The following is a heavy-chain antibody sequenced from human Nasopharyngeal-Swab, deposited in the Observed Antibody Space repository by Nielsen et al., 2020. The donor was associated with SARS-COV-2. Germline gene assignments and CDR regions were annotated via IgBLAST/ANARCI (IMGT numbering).Heavy chain of an antibody. J-gene: IGHJ6*02. V-gene: IGHV4-39*07. CDR2: IYYSGST. D-gene: IGHD3-10*01. CDR3: ARSSPGSPGGYYYGMDV. CDR1: GGSISSSSYY. Sequence: SETLSLTCTLSGGSISSSSYYWGWIRQPPGKGLEWIGSIYYSGSTYYNPSLKSRVTISVDTSKNQFSLKLSSVTAADTAVYYCARSSPGSPGGYYYGMDVWGQGTTVTVSS.